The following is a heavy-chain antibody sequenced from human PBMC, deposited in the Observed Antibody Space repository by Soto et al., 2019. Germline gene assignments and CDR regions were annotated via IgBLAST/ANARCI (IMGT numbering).Heavy chain of an antibody. D-gene: IGHD2-15*01. CDR2: INHSGST. J-gene: IGHJ5*02. Sequence: SETLSLTCAVYGGSFSGYYWSWIRQPPGKGLEWIGEINHSGSTNYNPSLKSRVTISVDTSKNQFSLKLSSVTAADTAVYYCARGIGYCSGGSCYIPKARNWFDPWGQGTLVTVSS. V-gene: IGHV4-34*01. CDR3: ARGIGYCSGGSCYIPKARNWFDP. CDR1: GGSFSGYY.